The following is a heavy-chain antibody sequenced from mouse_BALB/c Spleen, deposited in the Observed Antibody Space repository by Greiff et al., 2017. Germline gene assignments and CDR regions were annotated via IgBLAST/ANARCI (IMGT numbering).Heavy chain of an antibody. Sequence: QVQLQQPGAELVKPGASVKMSCKASGYTFTSYNMHWVKQTPGQGLEWIGAIYPGNGDTSYNQKFKGKATLTADKSSSTAYMQLSSLTSEDSAVYYCAIGSIYAMDYWGQGTSVTVSS. V-gene: IGHV1-12*01. CDR3: AIGSIYAMDY. CDR2: IYPGNGDT. CDR1: GYTFTSYN. D-gene: IGHD1-1*01. J-gene: IGHJ4*01.